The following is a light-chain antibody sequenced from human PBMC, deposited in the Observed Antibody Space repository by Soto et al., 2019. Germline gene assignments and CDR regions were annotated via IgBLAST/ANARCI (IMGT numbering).Light chain of an antibody. Sequence: AIQFTQSPSSLWSSVGDRVSMTCRASQGISSALAWYQQKPGKAPKLLIYDASSLESGVPSRFSGSASGTDFTLTISSLQPEDFATYYCQQFNNYPPSGQLARPEN. CDR2: DAS. J-gene: IGKJ5*01. V-gene: IGKV1D-13*01. CDR1: QGISSA. CDR3: QQFNNYPP.